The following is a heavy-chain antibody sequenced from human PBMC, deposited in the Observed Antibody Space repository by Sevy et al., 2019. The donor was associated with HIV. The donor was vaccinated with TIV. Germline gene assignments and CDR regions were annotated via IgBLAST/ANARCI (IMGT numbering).Heavy chain of an antibody. CDR1: GDTFTTYD. CDR3: AGGGDGDFWSYEYYYYGMDV. D-gene: IGHD3-3*01. V-gene: IGHV1-8*02. CDR2: MSPKTGNT. J-gene: IGHJ6*02. Sequence: ASVKVSCKASGDTFTTYDINWVRQAPGQGLEWMGWMSPKTGNTGYAQKFQGRVTMTRDTSISTAYMELSSLRSEDIAIYYCAGGGDGDFWSYEYYYYGMDVWGQGTTVTVSS.